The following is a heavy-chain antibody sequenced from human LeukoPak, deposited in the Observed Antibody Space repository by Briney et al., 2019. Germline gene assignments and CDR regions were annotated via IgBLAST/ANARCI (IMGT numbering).Heavy chain of an antibody. CDR3: ARDSGGGYYYDSSGYYAEYFQH. CDR1: GYTFTGDY. V-gene: IGHV1-2*02. D-gene: IGHD3-22*01. CDR2: INPNSGGT. J-gene: IGHJ1*01. Sequence: ASVKVSCKASGYTFTGDYIHWVLQAPGQGLEWMGWINPNSGGTNYAQKFQGRVTMTRDTSISTVYMELSRLRSDDTAVYYCARDSGGGYYYDSSGYYAEYFQHWGQGTLVTVSS.